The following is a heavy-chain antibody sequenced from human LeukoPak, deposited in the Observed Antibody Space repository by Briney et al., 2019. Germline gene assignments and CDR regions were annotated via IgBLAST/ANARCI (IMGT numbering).Heavy chain of an antibody. D-gene: IGHD7-27*01. J-gene: IGHJ4*02. CDR1: GYTFTGYY. V-gene: IGHV1-8*02. CDR3: ARDDWGFDY. Sequence: GASVKVSCKTSGYTFTGYYMHWVRQAPGQGLEWMGWMNPNSGNTGYAQKFQGRVTMTRNTSISTAYMELSSLRSEDTAVYYCARDDWGFDYWGQGTLVTVSS. CDR2: MNPNSGNT.